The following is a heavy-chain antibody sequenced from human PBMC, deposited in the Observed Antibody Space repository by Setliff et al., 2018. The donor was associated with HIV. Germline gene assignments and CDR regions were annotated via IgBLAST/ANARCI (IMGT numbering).Heavy chain of an antibody. Sequence: ASVKVSCKASGYSLSTYAISWVRQAPGQGLEWMGWIDSNNGNRNFAQKFRGRVTMTTDISTNTAYMEVRSLSFDDTAVYYCVRLTADRTNYYYYMDVWRKGTTVTVSS. V-gene: IGHV1-18*01. CDR3: VRLTADRTNYYYYMDV. CDR2: IDSNNGNR. D-gene: IGHD2-8*01. J-gene: IGHJ6*03. CDR1: GYSLSTYA.